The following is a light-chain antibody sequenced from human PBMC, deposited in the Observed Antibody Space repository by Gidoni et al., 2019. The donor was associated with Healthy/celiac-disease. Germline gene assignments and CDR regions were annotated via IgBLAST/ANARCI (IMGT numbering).Light chain of an antibody. CDR1: NIGSKS. Sequence: SHVLTQPPSVSVAPGKTARITCGGNNIGSKSVHWYQQKPGQAPVLVIYYDSHRPSGIPERFSGSNSGNTATLTISRVEAGDEADYYCQVWDSSSDHLYVFGTGTKVTVL. V-gene: IGLV3-21*04. CDR2: YDS. CDR3: QVWDSSSDHLYV. J-gene: IGLJ1*01.